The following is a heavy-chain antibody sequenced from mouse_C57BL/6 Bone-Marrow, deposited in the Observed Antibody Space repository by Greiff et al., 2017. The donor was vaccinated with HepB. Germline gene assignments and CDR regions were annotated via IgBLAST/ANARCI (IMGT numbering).Heavy chain of an antibody. J-gene: IGHJ3*01. CDR3: ARSSDYLFAY. Sequence: QVQLKESGAELARPGASVKLSCKASGYTFTSYGISWVKQRTGQGLEWIGEIYPRSGNTYYNEKFKGKATLTADKSSSTAYMELRSLTSEDSAVYFCARSSDYLFAYWGQGTLVTVSA. CDR1: GYTFTSYG. D-gene: IGHD2-4*01. V-gene: IGHV1-81*01. CDR2: IYPRSGNT.